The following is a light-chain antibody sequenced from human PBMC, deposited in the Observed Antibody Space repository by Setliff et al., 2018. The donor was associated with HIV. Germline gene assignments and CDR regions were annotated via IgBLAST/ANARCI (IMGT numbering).Light chain of an antibody. CDR1: SSDIGGYNY. CDR2: DVT. Sequence: ALAQPASVSGSPGQSITIPCTGTSSDIGGYNYVSWYQKYPDKAPKLIIYDVTNRPSGVSSRFSGSKSGNTASLTISGLQTEDEADYYCSSYTTNTTFVFGTGTKVTVL. J-gene: IGLJ1*01. V-gene: IGLV2-14*03. CDR3: SSYTTNTTFV.